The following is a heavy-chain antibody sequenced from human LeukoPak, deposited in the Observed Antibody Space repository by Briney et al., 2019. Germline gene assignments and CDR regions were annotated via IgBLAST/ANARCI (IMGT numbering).Heavy chain of an antibody. D-gene: IGHD6-19*01. Sequence: PSETLSLTCTVSGGSISSGDYYWSWIRQPPGKGLEWIGYIYYSGSTYYNPSLKSRVTISVDTSKNQFSLKLSSVTAADTAVYYCARGDSSGWYRNFDYWGQGTLVTVSS. V-gene: IGHV4-30-4*08. CDR2: IYYSGST. J-gene: IGHJ4*02. CDR1: GGSISSGDYY. CDR3: ARGDSSGWYRNFDY.